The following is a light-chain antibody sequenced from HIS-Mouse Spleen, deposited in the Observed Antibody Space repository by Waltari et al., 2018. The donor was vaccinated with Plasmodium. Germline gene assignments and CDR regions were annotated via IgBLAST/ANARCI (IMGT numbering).Light chain of an antibody. V-gene: IGLV3-10*01. CDR1: ALPKKY. CDR2: EDS. Sequence: SYELTQPPSVSVSPAQPARITCSGDALPKKYTYSYQQKSGQAPVLVIYEDSKRPSGIPERFSGSSSGTMATLTISGAQVEDEADYYCYSTDSSGNHRVFGGGTKLTVL. CDR3: YSTDSSGNHRV. J-gene: IGLJ3*02.